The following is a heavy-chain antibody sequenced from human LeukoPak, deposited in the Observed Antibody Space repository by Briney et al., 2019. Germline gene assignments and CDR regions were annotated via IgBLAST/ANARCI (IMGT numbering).Heavy chain of an antibody. J-gene: IGHJ4*02. CDR1: GYTFTSYA. CDR2: INTNTGSP. V-gene: IGHV7-4-1*02. CDR3: ARVSPCGGDCYYFDY. Sequence: ASVKVSCKASGYTFTSYAMNWVRQAPGQGLEWMGWINTNTGSPTYAQGFTGRFVFSLDTSVSTAYLQISSLKAEDTAVYYCARVSPCGGDCYYFDYWGQGTLVTVSS. D-gene: IGHD2-21*02.